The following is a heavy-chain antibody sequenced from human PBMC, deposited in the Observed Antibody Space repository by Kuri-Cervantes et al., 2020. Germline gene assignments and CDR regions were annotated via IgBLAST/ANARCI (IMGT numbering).Heavy chain of an antibody. Sequence: GGSLRLSCAASGFTFSSYWMSWVRQAPGKGLEWVANIKQDGSEKYYVDSVKGRFTISRDNAKNSLYLQMNSLRAEDTALYYCAKAVVVAAPFDYWGQGTLVTVSS. CDR3: AKAVVVAAPFDY. CDR1: GFTFSSYW. V-gene: IGHV3-7*03. D-gene: IGHD2-15*01. CDR2: IKQDGSEK. J-gene: IGHJ4*02.